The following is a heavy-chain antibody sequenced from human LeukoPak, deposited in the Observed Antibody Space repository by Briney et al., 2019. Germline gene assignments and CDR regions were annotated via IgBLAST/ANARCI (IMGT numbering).Heavy chain of an antibody. Sequence: GGSLRLSCAASGFTFSTYAMSWVRQAPGKGLEWVSTISGSGGNTYYADSVKGRFTISRDNSKNTLNLQMNSLRAEDTAVYYCAKDAVVGATSDCWGQGTLVTVSS. D-gene: IGHD1-26*01. J-gene: IGHJ4*02. CDR1: GFTFSTYA. CDR2: ISGSGGNT. CDR3: AKDAVVGATSDC. V-gene: IGHV3-23*01.